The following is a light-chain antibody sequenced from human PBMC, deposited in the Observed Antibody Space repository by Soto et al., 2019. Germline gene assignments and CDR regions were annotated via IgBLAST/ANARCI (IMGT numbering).Light chain of an antibody. J-gene: IGKJ2*01. V-gene: IGKV3-11*01. CDR1: QSVSSY. CDR2: DAS. CDR3: QQRSNWPPFMYT. Sequence: EIVLTQSPATLSLSPGERATLSCRASQSVSSYLAWYQQKPGQAPRLLIYDASNRATGIPARFSGSGSGTDFTLTISGLEPEDFAVYYCQQRSNWPPFMYTFGQGTKLDIK.